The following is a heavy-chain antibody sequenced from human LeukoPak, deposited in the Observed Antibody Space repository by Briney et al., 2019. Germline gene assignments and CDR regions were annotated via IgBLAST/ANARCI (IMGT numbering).Heavy chain of an antibody. Sequence: SVKVSCKASGYTYTTYGISWVRQAPGQGLEWMGRIIPIFGTANYAQKFQGRVTITTDESTSTAYMELSSLRSEDTAVYYCARDSGGYYYDSSGYYNYWGQGTLVTVSS. CDR1: GYTYTTYG. J-gene: IGHJ4*02. V-gene: IGHV1-69*05. CDR2: IIPIFGTA. D-gene: IGHD3-22*01. CDR3: ARDSGGYYYDSSGYYNY.